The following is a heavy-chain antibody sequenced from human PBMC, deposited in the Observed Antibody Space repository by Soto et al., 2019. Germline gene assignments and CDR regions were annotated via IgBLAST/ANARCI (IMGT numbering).Heavy chain of an antibody. V-gene: IGHV5-51*01. CDR2: IYPGDSDT. CDR3: ARRPFRGVRPYYFDF. CDR1: GYSFTSYW. D-gene: IGHD3-16*01. J-gene: IGHJ4*02. Sequence: PGESLKISCKGSGYSFTSYWIGWMRLLPGKGLEWMGIIYPGDSDTRYSPSFQGQVTISTDKSITTAYLQWSSLKASDTAMYYCARRPFRGVRPYYFDFWSQGTLVTVSS.